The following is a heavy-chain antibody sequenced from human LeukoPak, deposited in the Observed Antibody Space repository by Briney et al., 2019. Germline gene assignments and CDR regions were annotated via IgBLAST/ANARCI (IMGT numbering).Heavy chain of an antibody. CDR1: GFTFSTYG. Sequence: GGSLRLSCAASGFTFSTYGMSWVRQSPGKGLEWVGRIKRKIDGGTRDYAAPVKGRFIISRDDSKNMLYLQMNSLKTEDTAVYYCTTDVVDVSYYMDVWGKGTTVIISS. J-gene: IGHJ6*03. CDR3: TTDVVDVSYYMDV. D-gene: IGHD2-15*01. V-gene: IGHV3-15*01. CDR2: IKRKIDGGTR.